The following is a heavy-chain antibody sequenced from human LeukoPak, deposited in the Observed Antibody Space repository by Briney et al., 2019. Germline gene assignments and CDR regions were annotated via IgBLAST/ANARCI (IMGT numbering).Heavy chain of an antibody. V-gene: IGHV3-30*02. Sequence: GGSLRLSCAASGFTFSSYGMHWVRQAPGKGLEWVAFIRYDGSNKYYADSVKGRFTISRDNSKNTLYLQMNSLRAEDTAMYYCANDYQRAYYYGSGFDYWGQGTLVTVSS. J-gene: IGHJ4*02. D-gene: IGHD3-10*01. CDR3: ANDYQRAYYYGSGFDY. CDR2: IRYDGSNK. CDR1: GFTFSSYG.